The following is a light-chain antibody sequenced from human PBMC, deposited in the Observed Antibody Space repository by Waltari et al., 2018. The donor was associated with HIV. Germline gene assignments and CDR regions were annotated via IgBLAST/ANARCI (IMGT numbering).Light chain of an antibody. CDR3: QQYDNVPVT. Sequence: DIQMTQSPSSLSASVGDRVTITCQASQDISSYLNWYQQKPGTAPKLLIYDASELETGVPSRFSGSGSGTDFTFTISSLQPADIATYYCQQYDNVPVTFGPGTKVEIK. J-gene: IGKJ3*01. V-gene: IGKV1-33*01. CDR2: DAS. CDR1: QDISSY.